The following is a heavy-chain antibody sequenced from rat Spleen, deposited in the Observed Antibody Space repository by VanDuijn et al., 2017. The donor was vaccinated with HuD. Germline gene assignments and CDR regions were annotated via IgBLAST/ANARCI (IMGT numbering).Heavy chain of an antibody. D-gene: IGHD1-12*02. J-gene: IGHJ2*01. CDR3: ARHRYYFDGSYYYGISDFDS. CDR1: GFTFSNYG. Sequence: EVQLVESGGGLVQPGRSLKLSCAASGFTFSNYGMAWVRQAPKKGLEWVATIGYDGGITHYRDSVRGRFTISRDNAKSTLYLQMDSLRSEDTATYFCARHRYYFDGSYYYGISDFDSWGQGVMVTVSS. V-gene: IGHV5-29*01. CDR2: IGYDGGIT.